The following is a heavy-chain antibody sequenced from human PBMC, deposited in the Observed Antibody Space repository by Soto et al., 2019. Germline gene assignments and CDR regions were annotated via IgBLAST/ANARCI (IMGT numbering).Heavy chain of an antibody. D-gene: IGHD6-13*01. CDR3: VKDHSPPYSSSWFMFIGYFDY. V-gene: IGHV3-64D*08. CDR2: ISSNGGST. J-gene: IGHJ4*02. Sequence: GGSLRLSCSASGFTFSSYAMHWVRQAPGKGLEYVSAISSNGGSTYYADSVKGRFTISRDNSKNTLYLQMSSLRAEDTAVYYCVKDHSPPYSSSWFMFIGYFDYWGQGTLVTVSS. CDR1: GFTFSSYA.